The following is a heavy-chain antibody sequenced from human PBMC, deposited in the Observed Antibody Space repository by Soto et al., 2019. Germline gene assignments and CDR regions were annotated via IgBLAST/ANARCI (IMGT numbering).Heavy chain of an antibody. Sequence: QVQLVESGGGVVQPGRSLRLSCVASGFTFSRYAIHWVRQAAGKGLEWVAVISYDGSDKYYADSVKGRFTISRDNSKNTLYLQMNSLRPDDTAVYYCARDYGDYDFLDYWGQGTLVTVSS. J-gene: IGHJ4*02. V-gene: IGHV3-30-3*01. CDR2: ISYDGSDK. D-gene: IGHD4-17*01. CDR3: ARDYGDYDFLDY. CDR1: GFTFSRYA.